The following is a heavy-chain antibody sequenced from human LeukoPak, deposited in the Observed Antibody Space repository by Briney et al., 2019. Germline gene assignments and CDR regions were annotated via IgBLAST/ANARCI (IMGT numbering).Heavy chain of an antibody. CDR2: FYYSGST. Sequence: SETLSLPCTVSGGPFGSTTSSWGWIRHPPGKGLEWVGSFYYSGSTSFNPSLKSGVTISADMSKNQFSLKLSSVTAADTAVYYCAHQPSGSYSIDYWGQGTLVTVSS. J-gene: IGHJ4*02. D-gene: IGHD1-26*01. CDR3: AHQPSGSYSIDY. CDR1: GGPFGSTTSS. V-gene: IGHV4-39*01.